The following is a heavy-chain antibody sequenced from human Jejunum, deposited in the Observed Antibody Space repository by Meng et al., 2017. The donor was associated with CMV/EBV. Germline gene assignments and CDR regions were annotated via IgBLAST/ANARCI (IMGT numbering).Heavy chain of an antibody. CDR2: INHSGIT. CDR3: ARGETIFSY. V-gene: IGHV4-34*01. CDR1: GGAFSSYY. D-gene: IGHD3-9*01. Sequence: LALPRALCGGAFSSYYWSWIRQPPGKGLEWIGEINHSGITNYNPSLRSRLTISVDTSNNQFSLKVSSVTAADTAIYYCARGETIFSYWGQGTLVTVSS. J-gene: IGHJ4*02.